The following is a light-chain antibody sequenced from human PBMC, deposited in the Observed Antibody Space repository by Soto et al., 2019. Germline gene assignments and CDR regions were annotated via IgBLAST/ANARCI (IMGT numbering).Light chain of an antibody. J-gene: IGKJ1*01. Sequence: DIVMTQSPDSLAVSLGERATVNCKSSQSVLYSSNNKNYLAWYQQKPGQPPKLLIYWASTRESGVPDRFSGSGSGTDFTLTISSLEPEDFAVYYCQQRGNRPPWTFGQGTKVDIK. V-gene: IGKV4-1*01. CDR1: QSVLYSSNNKNY. CDR2: WAS. CDR3: QQRGNRPPWT.